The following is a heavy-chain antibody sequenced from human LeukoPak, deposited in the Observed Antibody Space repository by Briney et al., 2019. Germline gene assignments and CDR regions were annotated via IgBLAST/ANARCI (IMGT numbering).Heavy chain of an antibody. CDR2: ISGSGGST. V-gene: IGHV3-23*01. D-gene: IGHD3-10*01. CDR1: GFTFSSYA. CDR3: AKGFGELLYVGYYYYYYGMDV. J-gene: IGHJ6*02. Sequence: PGGSLRLSCTASGFTFSSYAMSWVRQAPGKGLEWVSAISGSGGSTYYADSVKGRFTISRDNSKNTLYLQMNSLRAEDTAVYYCAKGFGELLYVGYYYYYYGMDVWGQGTTVTVSS.